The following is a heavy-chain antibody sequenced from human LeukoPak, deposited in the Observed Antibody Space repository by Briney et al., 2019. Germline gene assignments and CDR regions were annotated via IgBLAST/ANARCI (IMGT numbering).Heavy chain of an antibody. CDR2: IHYSGST. Sequence: PSETLSLTCTVSGGSISSYYWSWIRQPPGKGLEWIGYIHYSGSTNYNPSLKSRATISVDTSKNQFSLKLSSVTAADTAVYYCARGGSGYRFDSWGQGTLVTVSS. CDR1: GGSISSYY. J-gene: IGHJ4*02. V-gene: IGHV4-59*01. D-gene: IGHD3-22*01. CDR3: ARGGSGYRFDS.